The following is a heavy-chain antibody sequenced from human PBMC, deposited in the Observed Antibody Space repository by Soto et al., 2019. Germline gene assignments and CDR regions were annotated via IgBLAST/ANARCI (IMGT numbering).Heavy chain of an antibody. V-gene: IGHV1-2*02. CDR1: GYTFTGYY. CDR2: INPNSGGT. Sequence: ASVKVSCKASGYTFTGYYMHWVRQAPGQGLEWMGWINPNSGGTNYAQKFQGRVTMTRDTYISTAYMELRRLGSDDKAVYYCARVNVVVVAATREYYFDSWGQGTLVTVPS. J-gene: IGHJ4*02. CDR3: ARVNVVVVAATREYYFDS. D-gene: IGHD2-15*01.